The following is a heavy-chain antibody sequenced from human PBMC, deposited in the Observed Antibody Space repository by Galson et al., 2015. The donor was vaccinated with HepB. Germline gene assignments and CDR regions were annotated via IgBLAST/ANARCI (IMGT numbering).Heavy chain of an antibody. CDR3: TRLADFSGYSSS. Sequence: SLRLSCAASGFTFSGSAIHWVRQTSGRGLEWVGRIRSKAYSYATAYAASLEGRFTISRDDSKNTAYLHMKSLKTEDTAVYYCTRLADFSGYSSSWSQGTLVTVSS. J-gene: IGHJ4*02. CDR2: IRSKAYSYAT. V-gene: IGHV3-73*01. CDR1: GFTFSGSA. D-gene: IGHD6-13*01.